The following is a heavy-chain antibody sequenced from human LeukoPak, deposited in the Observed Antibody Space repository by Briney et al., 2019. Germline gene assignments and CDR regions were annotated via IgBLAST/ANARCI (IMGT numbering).Heavy chain of an antibody. V-gene: IGHV1-69*13. CDR1: GGTFSSYA. J-gene: IGHJ4*02. Sequence: SVKVTCKASGGTFSSYAISWVRQAPGQGLEWMGGIIPIFGTANYAQKFQGRVTITADESTSTAYMELSSLRSEDTAVYYCARGALRGYSGSTISYYFDYWGQGTLVTVSS. CDR3: ARGALRGYSGSTISYYFDY. CDR2: IIPIFGTA. D-gene: IGHD5-12*01.